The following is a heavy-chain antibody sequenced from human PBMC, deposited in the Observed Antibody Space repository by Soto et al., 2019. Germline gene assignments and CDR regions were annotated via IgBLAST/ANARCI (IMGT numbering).Heavy chain of an antibody. J-gene: IGHJ4*02. CDR3: ARWGGLVGETSSSGALDF. V-gene: IGHV1-69*01. CDR2: IVPNFGTA. D-gene: IGHD1-26*01. Sequence: QVLLVQSGAEVRKPGSSVKVSCKASGGTFGKRAFNWVRQAPGQGLEWMGVIVPNFGTANYAQKFQGRLTITADESTTTVEMDLASLTAEDTAMYYCARWGGLVGETSSSGALDFWGQGTPVTVS. CDR1: GGTFGKRA.